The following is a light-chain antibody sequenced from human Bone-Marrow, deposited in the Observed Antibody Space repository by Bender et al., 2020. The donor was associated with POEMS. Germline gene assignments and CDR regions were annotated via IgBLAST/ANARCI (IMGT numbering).Light chain of an antibody. V-gene: IGLV3-1*01. CDR1: DLGDKY. Sequence: SYEVTQPPSVSVSPGQTASITCSGDDLGDKYVAWYQQKPGQSPVLVIYQDTKRPSGIPERFSGSNSGNTATLTISGTQAMDEADYYCQAWDTYAVMFGAGTKLTVL. CDR2: QDT. CDR3: QAWDTYAVM. J-gene: IGLJ3*02.